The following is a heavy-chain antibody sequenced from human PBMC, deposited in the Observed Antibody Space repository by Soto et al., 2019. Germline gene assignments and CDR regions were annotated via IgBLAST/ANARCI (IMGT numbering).Heavy chain of an antibody. J-gene: IGHJ4*02. V-gene: IGHV1-46*03. Sequence: GASVKVSCKASGYTFTSYYMHWVRQAPGQGLEWMGIINPSGGSTSYAQKFQGRVTMTRDTSTSTVYMELSGLRSEDTAVYYCARDRVRVAAAGFLDYWGQGTLVTVSS. CDR2: INPSGGST. CDR3: ARDRVRVAAAGFLDY. D-gene: IGHD6-13*01. CDR1: GYTFTSYY.